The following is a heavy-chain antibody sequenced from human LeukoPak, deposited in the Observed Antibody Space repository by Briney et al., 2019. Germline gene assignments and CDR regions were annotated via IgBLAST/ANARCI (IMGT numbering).Heavy chain of an antibody. J-gene: IGHJ6*04. CDR3: ARAVQYSGSGYPYYYGMDV. CDR2: ISAYNGNT. V-gene: IGHV1-18*04. D-gene: IGHD1-26*01. Sequence: ASVTVSCTASGYTFTSYGISWVRQAPGQGIEWMGWISAYNGNTNYSQKLQSRVTMTTDTSTSTAYVELRSLRSDDTAVYYCARAVQYSGSGYPYYYGMDVWGKGTTVTVSS. CDR1: GYTFTSYG.